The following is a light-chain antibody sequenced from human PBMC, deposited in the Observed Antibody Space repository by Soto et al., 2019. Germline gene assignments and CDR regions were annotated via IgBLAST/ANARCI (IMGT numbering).Light chain of an antibody. V-gene: IGKV1-6*01. CDR2: AAS. CDR3: VQDYDYPRT. CDR1: QVIRND. Sequence: AIQMTQSPSSLSASVGDRVTITCRASQVIRNDLGWYQQKPGKAPKLLIYAASTLHSGVPPRFSGSGSATEFTLTISTLHPDDFATYYCVQDYDYPRTFGQGTKVDIK. J-gene: IGKJ1*01.